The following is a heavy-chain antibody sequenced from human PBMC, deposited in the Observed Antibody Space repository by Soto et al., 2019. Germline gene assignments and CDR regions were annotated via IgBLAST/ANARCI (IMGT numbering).Heavy chain of an antibody. Sequence: QVQVQQSGPGLVKPSETLSLTCTVSSGPSKSHNWGWIRQPPGRGLEWIGYVYDTWSTSYNPSLKSRVTVSADPSTNRIFLTLRFVTAADTAVYDCVRQGIGFLHGLVDVWGQGSRVIVSS. D-gene: IGHD3-10*01. CDR1: SGPSKSHN. CDR2: VYDTWST. V-gene: IGHV4-59*08. CDR3: VRQGIGFLHGLVDV. J-gene: IGHJ6*01.